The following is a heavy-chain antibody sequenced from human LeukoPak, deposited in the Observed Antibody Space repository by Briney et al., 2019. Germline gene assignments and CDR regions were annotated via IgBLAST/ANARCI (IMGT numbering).Heavy chain of an antibody. V-gene: IGHV4-34*01. J-gene: IGHJ4*03. CDR2: INHRGDT. D-gene: IGHD1-1*01. CDR1: GGSFSTYY. Sequence: SETLSLTCAVYGGSFSTYYWSWIRQSPGKSLEWIAEINHRGDTNYNPSVKSRVTMSVDTSKNQFSLKITSLTAADTAVYYCARGLTISETGYFDYWGQGTLVTVSS. CDR3: ARGLTISETGYFDY.